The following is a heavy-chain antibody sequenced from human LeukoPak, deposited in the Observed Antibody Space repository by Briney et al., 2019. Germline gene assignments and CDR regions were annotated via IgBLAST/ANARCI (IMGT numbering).Heavy chain of an antibody. CDR1: GYTFTSYG. D-gene: IGHD3-9*01. V-gene: IGHV1-18*01. Sequence: ASVKVSCKASGYTFTSYGISWVRQAPGQGLEWMGWISAYNGNTNYAQKLQGRVTMTTDTSTSTAYMELRSLRSDDTAVYYCASLGGDISTGYQIDYWGQGTLVTVSS. CDR2: ISAYNGNT. CDR3: ASLGGDISTGYQIDY. J-gene: IGHJ4*02.